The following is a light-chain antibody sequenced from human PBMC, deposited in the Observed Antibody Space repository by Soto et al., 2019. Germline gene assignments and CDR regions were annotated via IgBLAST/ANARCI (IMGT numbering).Light chain of an antibody. J-gene: IGKJ1*01. CDR1: QPVNSGY. Sequence: IVLTQSPGTLSLSPGEGATLSCRASQPVNSGYLAWYQQKPGQAPRLLMYGVSTRDTGIPYRFSGSGAGTEFTLTISRLEPGDFIVYYYQVYGSSPKTFGQGTKVEFK. CDR2: GVS. V-gene: IGKV3-20*01. CDR3: QVYGSSPKT.